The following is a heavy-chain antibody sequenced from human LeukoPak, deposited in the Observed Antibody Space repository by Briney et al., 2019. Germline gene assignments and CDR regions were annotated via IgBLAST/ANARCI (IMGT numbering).Heavy chain of an antibody. CDR3: APLEMATIWGAFDI. D-gene: IGHD5-24*01. V-gene: IGHV4-30-2*01. Sequence: PSETLSLTCTVSGGSISSGGYYWSWIRQPPGKGLEWIGYIYHSGSTYYNPSLKSRVTISVDRSKNQFSLKLSSVTAADTAVYYCAPLEMATIWGAFDIWGQGTMVTVSS. CDR2: IYHSGST. J-gene: IGHJ3*02. CDR1: GGSISSGGYY.